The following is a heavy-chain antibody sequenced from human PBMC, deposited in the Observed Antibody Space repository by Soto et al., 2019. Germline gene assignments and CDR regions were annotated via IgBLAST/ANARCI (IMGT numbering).Heavy chain of an antibody. J-gene: IGHJ4*02. V-gene: IGHV3-43*01. CDR3: ARERGRITDY. D-gene: IGHD1-20*01. Sequence: VQLVESGGVVVQPGGSLRLSCAASGFTFDDYAMHWVRQTPGKSLEWVSLITWDGGSTFYANSVRGRFTISRDNNNHYLYLQMSSLRTEDTALYYCARERGRITDYWGQGTLVTVSS. CDR2: ITWDGGST. CDR1: GFTFDDYA.